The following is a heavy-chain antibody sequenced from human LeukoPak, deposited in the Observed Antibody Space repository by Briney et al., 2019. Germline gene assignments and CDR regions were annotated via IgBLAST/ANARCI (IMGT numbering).Heavy chain of an antibody. V-gene: IGHV3-23*01. D-gene: IGHD6-19*01. CDR1: GFTFTTYG. CDR2: IGGSGVRT. Sequence: GGTLRLSCSASGFTFTTYGMNWVRQAPGKGLEWVSGIGGSGVRTYYADSVKGRFTISRDNSKNTLYLQMNGLRAEDTAVYYCAKDRMRSSAWLMGYFDYWGQGTLVTVSS. CDR3: AKDRMRSSAWLMGYFDY. J-gene: IGHJ4*02.